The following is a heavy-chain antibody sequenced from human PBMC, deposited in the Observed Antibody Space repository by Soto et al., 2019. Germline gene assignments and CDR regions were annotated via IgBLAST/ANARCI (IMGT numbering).Heavy chain of an antibody. J-gene: IGHJ4*02. V-gene: IGHV3-30*18. CDR2: ISYDGSNK. CDR3: AKVWRGWYGGGFH. Sequence: QVQLVESGGGVVQPGRSLRLSCAASGFTFSSYGMHWVRQAPGKGLEWVAVISYDGSNKYYADSVKGRFTISRDNSKNTLYLQMNSLRAEDTAVYYCAKVWRGWYGGGFHWGQGTLVTVSS. D-gene: IGHD6-19*01. CDR1: GFTFSSYG.